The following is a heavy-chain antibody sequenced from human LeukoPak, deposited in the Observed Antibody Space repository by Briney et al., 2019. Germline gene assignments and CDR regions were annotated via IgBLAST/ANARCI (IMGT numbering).Heavy chain of an antibody. CDR2: IKQDGSEK. J-gene: IGHJ5*02. CDR1: GFTFSSYW. V-gene: IGHV3-7*01. CDR3: ARDRSSGSGSLEIGGWARTWYNWFDP. Sequence: TGGSLRLSCAASGFTFSSYWMTWVRQAPGKGLEWVANIKQDGSEKYYVDSVKGRFTISRDNAKNSLYLQMNSLRAEDTAVYYCARDRSSGSGSLEIGGWARTWYNWFDPWGQGTLVTVSS. D-gene: IGHD3-10*01.